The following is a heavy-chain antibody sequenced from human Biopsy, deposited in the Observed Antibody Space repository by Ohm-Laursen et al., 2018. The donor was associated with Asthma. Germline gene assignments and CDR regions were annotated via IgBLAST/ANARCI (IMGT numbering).Heavy chain of an antibody. V-gene: IGHV1-2*06. J-gene: IGHJ3*01. CDR2: ITPTSGGT. CDR3: ARTYYDFLTGQVNDAFAL. Sequence: ASVKVSCNSSGGTLNNYAINWVRQAPGQGLEWMGRITPTSGGTTYAQKFQGRVTMTRDRSISTAYMELRSLRSEDTAMYYCARTYYDFLTGQVNDAFALWGQGTMVTVSS. CDR1: GGTLNNYA. D-gene: IGHD3-9*01.